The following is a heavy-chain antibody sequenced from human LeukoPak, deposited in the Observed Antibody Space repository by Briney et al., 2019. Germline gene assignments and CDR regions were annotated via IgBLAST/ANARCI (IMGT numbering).Heavy chain of an antibody. Sequence: KAGGSLRLSCTASGFTFSDSYMTWIRQAPGKGLEWVAYISNSGREINYADSVKGRFTISRDNAMSSLYLQMNSLRVEDTAVYYCGRGHWGLDYWGQRTLVTVSS. CDR1: GFTFSDSY. J-gene: IGHJ4*02. CDR2: ISNSGREI. CDR3: GRGHWGLDY. D-gene: IGHD7-27*01. V-gene: IGHV3-11*04.